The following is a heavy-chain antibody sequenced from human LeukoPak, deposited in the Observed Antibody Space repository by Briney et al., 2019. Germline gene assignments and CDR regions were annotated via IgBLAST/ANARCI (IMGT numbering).Heavy chain of an antibody. V-gene: IGHV4-30-2*01. D-gene: IGHD3-9*01. CDR2: NCHSGST. Sequence: SQTLPLTCAGSGCSFSSGGYPWLWMPPPTGKALERFGYNCHSGSTYQHPSLKSRLTISVARSKNQYSLKLSSVTAADTAVYYCARAVGWFDMLTGYYDENARSFDPCGERALVTPSS. CDR3: ARAVGWFDMLTGYYDENARSFDP. CDR1: GCSFSSGGYP. J-gene: IGHJ5*02.